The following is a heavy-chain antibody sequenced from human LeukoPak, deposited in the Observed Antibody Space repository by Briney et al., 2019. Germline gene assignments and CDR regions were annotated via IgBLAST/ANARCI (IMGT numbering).Heavy chain of an antibody. D-gene: IGHD2-2*01. CDR2: INSDGSST. CDR1: GFTFSSYW. CDR3: ARGYCSSTSCPKAYYFDY. Sequence: GGSLRVSCAASGFTFSSYWMHWVRQAPGNGLVWVSRINSDGSSTSYADSVKGRFTISRDNAKNTLYLQMNSLRAEDTAVYYCARGYCSSTSCPKAYYFDYWGQGTLVTVSS. V-gene: IGHV3-74*01. J-gene: IGHJ4*02.